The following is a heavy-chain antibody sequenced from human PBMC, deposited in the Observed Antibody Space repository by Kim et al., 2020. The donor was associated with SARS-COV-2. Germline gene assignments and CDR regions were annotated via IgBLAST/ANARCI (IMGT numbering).Heavy chain of an antibody. CDR1: GFSFSSYS. CDR2: ISGSSSTI. D-gene: IGHD1-26*01. Sequence: GGSLRLSCAASGFSFSSYSMNWVRQAPGKGLEWVSYISGSSSTIYYADSVKGRFTISRDNAKNSLFLQMNSLRAEDTAVYYCARDGSVWELRGHDAFDIWGQGTMVTVSS. CDR3: ARDGSVWELRGHDAFDI. J-gene: IGHJ3*02. V-gene: IGHV3-48*04.